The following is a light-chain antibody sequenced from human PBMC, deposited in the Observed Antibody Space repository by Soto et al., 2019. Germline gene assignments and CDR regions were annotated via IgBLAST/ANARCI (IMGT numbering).Light chain of an antibody. Sequence: QSVLTQPASVSGSPGQSITISCTGTSSDVGGYNYVSWYQHHTGKAPKLFIYDVSNRPSGICNRFSGSKSDNTASLTISGLQPEDEADYYCSSYTTSNTRQIVFGTGT. V-gene: IGLV2-14*03. CDR1: SSDVGGYNY. CDR2: DVS. J-gene: IGLJ1*01. CDR3: SSYTTSNTRQIV.